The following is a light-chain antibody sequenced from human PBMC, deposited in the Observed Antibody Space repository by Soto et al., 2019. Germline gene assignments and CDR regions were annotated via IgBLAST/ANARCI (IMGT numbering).Light chain of an antibody. J-gene: IGKJ5*01. V-gene: IGKV1-5*01. Sequence: GDRVTITCRASQSISSWLAWYQQKPGKAPKLLIYDASSLESGVPSRFSGSGSGTEFTLTISSLQPDDSETYYCQQTYSSPITFGQGTRLEIK. CDR1: QSISSW. CDR2: DAS. CDR3: QQTYSSPIT.